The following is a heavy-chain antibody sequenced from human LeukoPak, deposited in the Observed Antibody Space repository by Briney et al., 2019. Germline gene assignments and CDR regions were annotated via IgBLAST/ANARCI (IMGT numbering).Heavy chain of an antibody. CDR2: IIPIFGTA. V-gene: IGHV1-69*05. J-gene: IGHJ4*02. Sequence: SVKVSCKASGGTFSSYAISWVRQAPGQGLEWMGRIIPIFGTANYAQKFQGRVTITTDEPTSTAYMELSSLRSEDTAVYYCARCEYSAGWLLPHFDYWGQGTLVTVSS. D-gene: IGHD6-19*01. CDR1: GGTFSSYA. CDR3: ARCEYSAGWLLPHFDY.